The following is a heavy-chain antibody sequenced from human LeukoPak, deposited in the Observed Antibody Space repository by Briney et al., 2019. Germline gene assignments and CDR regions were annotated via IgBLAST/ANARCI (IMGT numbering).Heavy chain of an antibody. J-gene: IGHJ4*02. D-gene: IGHD3-3*01. Sequence: PGGSLRLSCAASGFTFSDYWMSWVRQAPGKGLEWVANIKQDGAEQNCVDSVKGRFTIYRDNAKNSLYLQMNSLRAEDTAVYYCARAGRLDKWGQGTLVTVSS. CDR2: IKQDGAEQ. V-gene: IGHV3-7*03. CDR1: GFTFSDYW. CDR3: ARAGRLDK.